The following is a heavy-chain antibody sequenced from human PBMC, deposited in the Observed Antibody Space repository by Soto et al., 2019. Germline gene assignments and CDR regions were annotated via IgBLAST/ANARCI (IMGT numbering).Heavy chain of an antibody. Sequence: ASVQVSCKASGYTFTSYDINWVRQATGQVLEWMGWMNPNSGNTGYAQKFQGRVTMTRNTSISTAYMELSSLRSEDTAVYYCARGSKYYDILTGSPVDYWGQGTLVTVSS. D-gene: IGHD3-9*01. CDR3: ARGSKYYDILTGSPVDY. CDR2: MNPNSGNT. V-gene: IGHV1-8*01. CDR1: GYTFTSYD. J-gene: IGHJ4*02.